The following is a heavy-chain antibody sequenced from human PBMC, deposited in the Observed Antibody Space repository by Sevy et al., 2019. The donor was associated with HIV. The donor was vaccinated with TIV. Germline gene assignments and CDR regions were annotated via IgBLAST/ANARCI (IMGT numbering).Heavy chain of an antibody. CDR2: LSFGCGEI. Sequence: GESLKISCAASGFTFSKYSMSWVRHPPWEGLEWVSTLSFGCGEINYADSVKGRFTISRDNSKSSVYLQMNNLRPEDTAVYYCAREGCTKPHDYWGQGTLVTVSS. D-gene: IGHD2-8*01. J-gene: IGHJ4*02. CDR3: AREGCTKPHDY. V-gene: IGHV3-23*01. CDR1: GFTFSKYS.